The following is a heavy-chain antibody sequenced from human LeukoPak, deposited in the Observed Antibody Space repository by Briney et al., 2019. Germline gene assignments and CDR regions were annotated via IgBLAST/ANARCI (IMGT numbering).Heavy chain of an antibody. J-gene: IGHJ6*04. D-gene: IGHD3-10*02. CDR3: AELGITMIGGV. Sequence: PGGSLRLSCAASGFTFDSHTVIWVRQAPGKGLEWVASISASSTNVFYADSVKGRFTISRDNAKNSLYLQMNSLRAEDTAVYYCAELGITMIGGVWGKGTTVTISS. CDR2: ISASSTNV. CDR1: GFTFDSHT. V-gene: IGHV3-21*01.